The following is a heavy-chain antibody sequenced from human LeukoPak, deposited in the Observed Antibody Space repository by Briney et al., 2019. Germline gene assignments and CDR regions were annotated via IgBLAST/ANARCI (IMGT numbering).Heavy chain of an antibody. CDR1: GFTFNNAW. J-gene: IGHJ4*02. D-gene: IGHD3-10*01. CDR3: ARGSAIVRGSFGD. V-gene: IGHV3-7*04. CDR2: IKQDGSEN. Sequence: GGSLRLSCTASGFTFNNAWMSWVRQAPGKGLEWVANIKQDGSENNYVDSVKGRFTISRDNARNSLYLQMNTLRAEDTAVYYCARGSAIVRGSFGDWGQGTLVTVSS.